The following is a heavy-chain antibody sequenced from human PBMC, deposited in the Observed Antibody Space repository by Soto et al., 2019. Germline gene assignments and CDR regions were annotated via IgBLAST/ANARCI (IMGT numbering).Heavy chain of an antibody. J-gene: IGHJ4*02. D-gene: IGHD2-2*01. CDR1: GFTFSSYA. Sequence: GGSLRLSCAASGFTFSSYAMSWVRQAPGKGLEWVSAISGSGGSTYYADSVKGRFTISRDNSKNTLYLQMNSLRAEDTAVYYCANSLGRSSTSCYARNSCPFDYWGQGTLVTVSS. V-gene: IGHV3-23*01. CDR2: ISGSGGST. CDR3: ANSLGRSSTSCYARNSCPFDY.